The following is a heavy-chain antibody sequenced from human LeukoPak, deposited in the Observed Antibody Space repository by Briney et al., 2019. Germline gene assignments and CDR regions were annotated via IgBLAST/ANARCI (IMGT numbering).Heavy chain of an antibody. CDR3: ARHSSDLYYFDY. Sequence: SETLSLTCTVSGGSISSYYWSWIRQPPGKGLEWIGYIYYTGSIKYNPSLKSQVTISVDTSKNQFSLKLSSVTAADTAVYYCARHSSDLYYFDYWGQGTLVTVSS. CDR2: IYYTGSI. V-gene: IGHV4-59*01. D-gene: IGHD6-19*01. CDR1: GGSISSYY. J-gene: IGHJ4*02.